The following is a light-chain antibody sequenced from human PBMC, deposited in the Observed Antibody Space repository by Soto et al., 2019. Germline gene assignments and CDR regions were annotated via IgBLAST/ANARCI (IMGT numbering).Light chain of an antibody. CDR2: DAS. Sequence: DIQMTQSPSSLSASVGDRVTITCQASQDITNYLNWYQQKPGKAPKLLIYDASNLQPGVPSRFSGSGSGTHFSFTISSLQPEDIATYYCQQYESLYIFGQGTKVEIK. J-gene: IGKJ2*01. CDR3: QQYESLYI. CDR1: QDITNY. V-gene: IGKV1-33*01.